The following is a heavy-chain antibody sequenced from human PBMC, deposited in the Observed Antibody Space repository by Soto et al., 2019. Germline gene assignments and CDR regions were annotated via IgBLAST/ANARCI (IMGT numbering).Heavy chain of an antibody. Sequence: SETLSLTCAVYGGSFSGYYWSWIRQPPGKGLEWIGEINHSGSTNYNPSLKSRVTISVDTSKNQFSLKLGSVTAADTAVYYCARLSPYYDFWSGYSHPPIEFDYWGQGTLVTVSS. CDR1: GGSFSGYY. V-gene: IGHV4-34*01. D-gene: IGHD3-3*01. CDR3: ARLSPYYDFWSGYSHPPIEFDY. J-gene: IGHJ4*02. CDR2: INHSGST.